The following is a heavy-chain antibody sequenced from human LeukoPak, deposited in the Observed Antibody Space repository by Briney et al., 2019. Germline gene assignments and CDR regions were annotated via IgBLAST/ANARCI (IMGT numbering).Heavy chain of an antibody. D-gene: IGHD3-22*01. CDR2: ISSYGSNK. V-gene: IGHV3-30-3*01. CDR3: AKDPRYDSSGYWVY. J-gene: IGHJ4*02. CDR1: GFTFSIYA. Sequence: GRSLRLSCAASGFTFSIYAMPWVRQAPGKGLEWVAFISSYGSNKYYADSVKGRFTISRDNSKNTLYLKMNSLRAEDTAVCYCAKDPRYDSSGYWVYWGQGTLVTVSS.